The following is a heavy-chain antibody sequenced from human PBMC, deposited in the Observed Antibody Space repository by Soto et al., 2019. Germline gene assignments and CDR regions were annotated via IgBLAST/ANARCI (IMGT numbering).Heavy chain of an antibody. CDR3: GRGGPSSGYDGFAP. J-gene: IGHJ5*02. D-gene: IGHD5-18*01. V-gene: IGHV4-59*01. Sequence: SETLSLTCGVSGGSISSFYWSWVRQPPGKGLESIGYISDSGNTNYNPSLKSRVTISVDTSKNQVSLNLKNVSAADTAVYFCGRGGPSSGYDGFAPWGQGFLVPVSS. CDR1: GGSISSFY. CDR2: ISDSGNT.